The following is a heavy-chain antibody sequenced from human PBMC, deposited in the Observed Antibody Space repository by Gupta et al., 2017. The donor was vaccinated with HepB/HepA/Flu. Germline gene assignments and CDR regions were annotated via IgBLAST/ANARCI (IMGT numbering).Heavy chain of an antibody. CDR3: ARHSAIKDLWSGYYTRHYYYMDV. V-gene: IGHV4-39*01. Sequence: QLQLQESGPGLIKSSATLSLTCTVPGGSISSSNHFWGWLRQTPGTGLKCIGTIYYGGNTYYNPSLRSRVTMSVDTSRNQFSLKVISVTAADKAIYFWARHSAIKDLWSGYYTRHYYYMDVWGKGTTVTVSS. J-gene: IGHJ6*03. CDR1: GGSISSSNHF. CDR2: IYYGGNT. D-gene: IGHD3-3*01.